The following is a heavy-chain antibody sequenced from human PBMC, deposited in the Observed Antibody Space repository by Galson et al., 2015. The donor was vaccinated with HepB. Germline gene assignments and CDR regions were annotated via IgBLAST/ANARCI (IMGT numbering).Heavy chain of an antibody. CDR2: ISYDGSNK. V-gene: IGHV3-30*18. J-gene: IGHJ3*02. CDR3: AKVVLEQQLVPDAFDI. D-gene: IGHD6-13*01. CDR1: GFTFSSYG. Sequence: SLRLSCAASGFTFSSYGMHWVRQAPGKGLEWVAVISYDGSNKYYADSVKGRFTISRDNSKNTLYLQMNSLRAEDTAVYYCAKVVLEQQLVPDAFDIWGQGTMVTVSS.